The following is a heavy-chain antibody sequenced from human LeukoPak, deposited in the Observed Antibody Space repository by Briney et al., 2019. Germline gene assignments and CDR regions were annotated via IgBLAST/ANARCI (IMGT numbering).Heavy chain of an antibody. V-gene: IGHV4-34*01. CDR3: ARGLGYCSSTSRYHGRAPYYYYGMDV. J-gene: IGHJ6*02. D-gene: IGHD2-2*01. CDR2: INHSGST. Sequence: SETLSLTCAVYGGSFSGYYWSWIRQPPGKGLEWIGEINHSGSTNYNPSLKSRVTISVDTSKNQFSLKLSSVTAADTAVYYCARGLGYCSSTSRYHGRAPYYYYGMDVWGQGTTVTVSS. CDR1: GGSFSGYY.